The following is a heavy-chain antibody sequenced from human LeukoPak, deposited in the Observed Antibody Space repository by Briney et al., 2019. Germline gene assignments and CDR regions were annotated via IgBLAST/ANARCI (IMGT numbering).Heavy chain of an antibody. CDR1: GGSFSGYY. V-gene: IGHV4-34*01. J-gene: IGHJ4*02. D-gene: IGHD2-2*01. CDR3: ARTPISRYCSSTSCFPTPDDY. CDR2: INHSRST. Sequence: SETLSLTCAVYGGSFSGYYWSWIRQPPGKGLEWIGEINHSRSTNYNPSLKSRVTISVDTSKNQFSLKLSSVTAADTAVYYCARTPISRYCSSTSCFPTPDDYWGQGTLVTVSS.